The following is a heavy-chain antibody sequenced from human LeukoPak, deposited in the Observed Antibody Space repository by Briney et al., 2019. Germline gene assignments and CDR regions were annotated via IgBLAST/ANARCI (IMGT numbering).Heavy chain of an antibody. V-gene: IGHV3-30*18. CDR1: GFTFSSYG. D-gene: IGHD6-19*01. CDR3: AKDRYSSGWYGDFDY. CDR2: ISYDGSNK. J-gene: IGHJ4*02. Sequence: GGSLRLSCAASGFTFSSYGMHWVRQAPGKGLEWVAVISYDGSNKYYADSVKGRFTISRDNSKNALYLQMNSLRAEDTAVYYCAKDRYSSGWYGDFDYWGQGTLVTVSS.